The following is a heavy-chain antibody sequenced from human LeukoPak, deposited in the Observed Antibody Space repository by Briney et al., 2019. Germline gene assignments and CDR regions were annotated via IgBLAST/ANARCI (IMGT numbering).Heavy chain of an antibody. J-gene: IGHJ4*02. CDR1: GFAFSSYA. CDR3: ARGLGTSPPFDY. CDR2: ISYDGSNK. Sequence: QPGRSLRLSCAASGFAFSSYAMHWVRQAPGKGLEWVAVISYDGSNKYYADSVKGRFTSSRDNSKNTLYLQMNSLRAEDTAVYYCARGLGTSPPFDYWGQGTLVTVSS. D-gene: IGHD2-2*01. V-gene: IGHV3-30-3*01.